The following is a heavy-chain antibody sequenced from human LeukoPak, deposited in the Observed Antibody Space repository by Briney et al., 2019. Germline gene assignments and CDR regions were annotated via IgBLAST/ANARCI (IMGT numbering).Heavy chain of an antibody. CDR2: IYNSAST. CDR1: GGSIRSYY. CDR3: ARADGGYSYGKIYYYYGMDV. Sequence: SETLSLTCTVSGGSIRSYYWSWIRQPPGKGLEWIGYIYNSASTNYNPSLKSRVTISVDTSKNQFSLKLSSVTAADTAVYYCARADGGYSYGKIYYYYGMDVWGQGTTVTVSS. J-gene: IGHJ6*02. V-gene: IGHV4-59*01. D-gene: IGHD5-18*01.